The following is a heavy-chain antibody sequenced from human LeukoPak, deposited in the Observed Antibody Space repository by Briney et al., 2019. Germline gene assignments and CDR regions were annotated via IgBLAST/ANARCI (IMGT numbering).Heavy chain of an antibody. J-gene: IGHJ6*02. CDR3: ERRYCSGGSCSYYYGMDV. CDR1: GCTFSSYA. V-gene: IGHV1-69*01. Sequence: GASVKVSCKASGCTFSSYAISWVRQAPGQGLEWMGGIIPIVGTANYAQKFQGRVTITGDESTSTAYMELSSLRSEDTAVYYCERRYCSGGSCSYYYGMDVWGQGTTVTVSS. D-gene: IGHD2-15*01. CDR2: IIPIVGTA.